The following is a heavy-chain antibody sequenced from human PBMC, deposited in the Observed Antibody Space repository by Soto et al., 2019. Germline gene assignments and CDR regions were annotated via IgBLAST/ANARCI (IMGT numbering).Heavy chain of an antibody. CDR3: ARDLYSSSWYRRGAFDI. Sequence: QVQLVQSGAEVKKPGASVKVSCKASGYTFTSYYMHWVRQAPGQGLEWMGIINPSGGSTSYAQKFQGRVTMTRDTSTSTVYMELSSLRSEDTAVYYCARDLYSSSWYRRGAFDIWGQGTMVTVSS. J-gene: IGHJ3*02. CDR1: GYTFTSYY. CDR2: INPSGGST. V-gene: IGHV1-46*03. D-gene: IGHD6-13*01.